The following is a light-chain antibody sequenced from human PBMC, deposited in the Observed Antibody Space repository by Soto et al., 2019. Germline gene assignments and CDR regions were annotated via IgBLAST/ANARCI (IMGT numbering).Light chain of an antibody. CDR1: QILSSY. V-gene: IGKV3-20*01. CDR2: DAS. CDR3: QQYGSSPRT. J-gene: IGKJ1*01. Sequence: EIVWTQSPATLSLSPGERATLSGRASQILSSYLDWYQQKPGQAPRLLIYDASNRATGIPARFSGSGSGTDFTLTVSRLEPEDFAVYYCQQYGSSPRTFGQGTKVDIK.